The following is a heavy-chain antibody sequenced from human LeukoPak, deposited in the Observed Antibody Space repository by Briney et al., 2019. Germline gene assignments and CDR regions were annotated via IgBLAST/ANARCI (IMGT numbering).Heavy chain of an antibody. CDR2: SSGSGGKT. Sequence: GGSLRLSCAASGFIFSSYVVSWVRQAPGKGLEWVSGSSGSGGKTYYADSVKGRFTISRDNSKNTLYLQMNSLRAEDTAVYYCAKEATVTTQYHFYGMDLWRQGTTVTVSS. CDR3: AKEATVTTQYHFYGMDL. J-gene: IGHJ6*02. D-gene: IGHD4-17*01. CDR1: GFIFSSYV. V-gene: IGHV3-23*01.